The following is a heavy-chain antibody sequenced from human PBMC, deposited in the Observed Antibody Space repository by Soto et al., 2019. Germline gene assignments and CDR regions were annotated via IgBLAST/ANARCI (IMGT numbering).Heavy chain of an antibody. Sequence: GGSLRLSCAASGFTISTYAMSWVRQAPGKGLEWVSVISGGAGGTYYADSVKGRFTISRDNSKNTLYLQMDSLRAEDTAVYYCAKGFYMGGWNYFEYWGQGTLVTVSS. V-gene: IGHV3-23*01. J-gene: IGHJ4*02. CDR3: AKGFYMGGWNYFEY. D-gene: IGHD6-19*01. CDR1: GFTISTYA. CDR2: ISGGAGGT.